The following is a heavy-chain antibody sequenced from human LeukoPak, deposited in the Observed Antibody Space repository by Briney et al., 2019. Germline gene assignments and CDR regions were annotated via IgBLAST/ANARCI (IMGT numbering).Heavy chain of an antibody. CDR3: AKWGDYDILTGYYVSDF. CDR2: ITGSGDTT. Sequence: GGSLRLSCAASGFIFRNYAMSWVRQAPGKGLEWVSAITGSGDTTYYADSVKGRFTVSRDNSKNTLYVEMNTLRAEDTAVYYCAKWGDYDILTGYYVSDFWGQGTLVTVSS. CDR1: GFIFRNYA. D-gene: IGHD3-9*01. J-gene: IGHJ4*02. V-gene: IGHV3-23*01.